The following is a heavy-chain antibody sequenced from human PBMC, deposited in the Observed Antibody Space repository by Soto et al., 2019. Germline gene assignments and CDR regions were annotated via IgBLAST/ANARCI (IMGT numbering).Heavy chain of an antibody. V-gene: IGHV1-18*01. CDR2: IRVRNGDT. CDR1: GYIFTSND. CDR3: ARESRTLVDGVRGPGDY. D-gene: IGHD3-10*01. Sequence: QVQFVQSGAEVKEPGDSVKVSCRASGYIFTSNDITWVRQAPGQGLEWMGWIRVRNGDTHYAPKFRGRVTVTRDTSTSTAYRELRSLRSDDTAVYYCARESRTLVDGVRGPGDYCGQGPLVTVSS. J-gene: IGHJ4*02.